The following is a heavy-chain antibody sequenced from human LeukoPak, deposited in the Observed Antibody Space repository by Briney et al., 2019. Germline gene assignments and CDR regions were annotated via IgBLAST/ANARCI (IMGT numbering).Heavy chain of an antibody. CDR3: ARGDYWLNWFDP. Sequence: PSETLSLTCTVSGGSISSYYWSWIRQPPGKGLEWIGEINHSGSTNYNPSLKSRVTISVDTSKNQFSLQLSSVTAADTAVYYCARGDYWLNWFDPWGQGTLVTVSS. CDR1: GGSISSYY. CDR2: INHSGST. V-gene: IGHV4-34*01. D-gene: IGHD4-11*01. J-gene: IGHJ5*02.